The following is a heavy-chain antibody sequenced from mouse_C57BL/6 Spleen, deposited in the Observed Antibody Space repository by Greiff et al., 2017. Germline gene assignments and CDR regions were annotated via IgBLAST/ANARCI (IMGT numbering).Heavy chain of an antibody. CDR3: AKYGNYGGYFDV. J-gene: IGHJ1*03. D-gene: IGHD2-1*01. CDR1: GFSLTSYG. CDR2: IWSGGST. Sequence: VHLVESGPGLVQPSQSLSITCTVSGFSLTSYGVHWVRQSPGKGLEWLGVIWSGGSTDYNAAFISRLSISKDNSKSQVFFKMNSLQADDTAIYYCAKYGNYGGYFDVWGKGTTVTVSS. V-gene: IGHV2-2*01.